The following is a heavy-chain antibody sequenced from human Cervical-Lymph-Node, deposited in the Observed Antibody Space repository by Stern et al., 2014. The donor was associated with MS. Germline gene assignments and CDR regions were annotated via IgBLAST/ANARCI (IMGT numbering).Heavy chain of an antibody. CDR2: IWYDGSNK. J-gene: IGHJ4*02. CDR1: GFTFSSYG. CDR3: ARGDSSSPLEY. Sequence: MQLVESGGGVVQPGRSLRLSCAASGFTFSSYGMHWVRQTPGKGLEWVAVIWYDGSNKYSADSVKGRFTISRDNSENTLYLQMNSLRAEDTAVYYCARGDSSSPLEYWGQGTLVTVSS. D-gene: IGHD6-6*01. V-gene: IGHV3-33*01.